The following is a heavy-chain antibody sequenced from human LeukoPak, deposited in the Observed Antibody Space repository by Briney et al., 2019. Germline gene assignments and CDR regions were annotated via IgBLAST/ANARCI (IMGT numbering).Heavy chain of an antibody. J-gene: IGHJ4*02. CDR3: ARALDGYTPAY. CDR2: ISSTSTYI. CDR1: GFTFSSSF. Sequence: PGRSLRLSCAASGFTFSSSFMNWVRQPPGKGLEWASSISSTSTYIYYADSVKGRFTIYRDNAKNSLYLKMNNLRAEDTAFYYCARALDGYTPAYWGQGTLVAVSS. D-gene: IGHD5-24*01. V-gene: IGHV3-21*01.